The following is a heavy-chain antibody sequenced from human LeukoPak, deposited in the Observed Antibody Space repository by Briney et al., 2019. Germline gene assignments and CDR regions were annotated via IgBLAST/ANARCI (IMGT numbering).Heavy chain of an antibody. Sequence: SETLSLSRSVSDASGGSISGIFWTWIRQPPGRGLEWIGYIYKNGDTKYNPSLKGRVSMSQDTSRNQLSLELRSVTADDTAVYYCARAGPREYSGCDLWGQGTKVTVSS. CDR3: ARAGPREYSGCDL. CDR2: IYKNGDT. J-gene: IGHJ3*01. CDR1: DASGGSISGIF. D-gene: IGHD5-12*01. V-gene: IGHV4-59*01.